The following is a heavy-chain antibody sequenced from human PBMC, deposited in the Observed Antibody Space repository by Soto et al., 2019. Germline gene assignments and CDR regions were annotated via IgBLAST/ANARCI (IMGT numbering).Heavy chain of an antibody. V-gene: IGHV3-30*18. D-gene: IGHD4-4*01. CDR1: GFTFSTYG. CDR2: ISFDGNTI. CDR3: TKPVFSGNSTTDY. Sequence: QVLLVESGGGVVQSGRSLRLSCAASGFTFSTYGMHWIRQVPGKGLEWVAGISFDGNTIYYADSAKGRFTISRDNSRNTLYLQMSGLRPEDSAIYYCTKPVFSGNSTTDYWGQGTLVTVSS. J-gene: IGHJ4*02.